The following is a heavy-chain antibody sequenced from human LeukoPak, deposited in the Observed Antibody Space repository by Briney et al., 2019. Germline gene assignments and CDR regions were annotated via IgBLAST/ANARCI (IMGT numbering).Heavy chain of an antibody. V-gene: IGHV3-53*01. CDR1: GFTVSSNY. J-gene: IGHJ4*02. CDR2: IYSGGST. D-gene: IGHD6-19*01. Sequence: PGGSLRLSCAASGFTVSSNYMSWVRQAPGKGLEWVSVIYSGGSTYYADSVKGRFTISRDNSKNTLYLQMNSLRAEDTAVYYCAGSHRQIAVAGTMAFGYWGQGTLVTVSS. CDR3: AGSHRQIAVAGTMAFGY.